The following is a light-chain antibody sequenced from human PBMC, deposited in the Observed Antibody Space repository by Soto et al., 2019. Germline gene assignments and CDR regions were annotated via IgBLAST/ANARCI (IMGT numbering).Light chain of an antibody. CDR3: QQYNNWPFA. Sequence: EIVMTQSPATLSVSPGERATLSCSASQSIGSTLAWYQQKPGQAPRLLIYDASTLATGIPFRFSGSGSGTDFTLTINSLQSEDFTVYYCQQYNNWPFAFGPGTKVAIK. J-gene: IGKJ3*01. CDR2: DAS. V-gene: IGKV3-15*01. CDR1: QSIGST.